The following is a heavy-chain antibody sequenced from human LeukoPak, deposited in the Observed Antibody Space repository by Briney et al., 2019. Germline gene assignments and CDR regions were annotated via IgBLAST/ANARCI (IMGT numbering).Heavy chain of an antibody. Sequence: PGGSLRLSCAASGSTFSGSAMHWVRQASGKGLEWVGRIRSKANSYATAYAASVKGRFTISRDDSKNTAYLQMNSLKTEDTAVYYCTGYYGSGSAYWGQGTLVTVSS. J-gene: IGHJ4*02. CDR2: IRSKANSYAT. V-gene: IGHV3-73*01. CDR1: GSTFSGSA. D-gene: IGHD3-10*01. CDR3: TGYYGSGSAY.